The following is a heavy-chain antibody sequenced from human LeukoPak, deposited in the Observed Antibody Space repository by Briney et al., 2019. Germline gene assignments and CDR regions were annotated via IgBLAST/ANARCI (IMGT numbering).Heavy chain of an antibody. CDR2: IFPILGIA. J-gene: IGHJ4*02. CDR3: ARALSVAYCGGDCSSPGY. V-gene: IGHV1-69*04. CDR1: GGTFSSYA. Sequence: GASVKLSCTASGGTFSSYAMSWVRQAPGQGLEWMGWIFPILGIANYAQKFQGRVTITADNSTSTAYMELSSLRSEDTAVYYCARALSVAYCGGDCSSPGYWGQGTLVTVSS. D-gene: IGHD2-21*02.